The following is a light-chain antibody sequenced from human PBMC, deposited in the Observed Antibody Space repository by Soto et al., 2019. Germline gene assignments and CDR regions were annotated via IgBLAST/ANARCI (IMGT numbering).Light chain of an antibody. CDR3: QQTYTTPYT. Sequence: IQMTQSPSSLSASVGDRVTITCRASQRVTTYVNWYQQKPGGAPKLLITTSGTLQRGVPSRFSGSGSATEFTLTISTLQPGDFATYFCQQTYTTPYTFGQETKLEI. CDR1: QRVTTY. V-gene: IGKV1-39*01. J-gene: IGKJ2*01. CDR2: TSG.